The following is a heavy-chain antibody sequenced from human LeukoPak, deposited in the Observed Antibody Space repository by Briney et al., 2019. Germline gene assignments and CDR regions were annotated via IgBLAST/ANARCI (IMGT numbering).Heavy chain of an antibody. J-gene: IGHJ4*02. Sequence: GASVKVSCKASGYTFTSYGISWVRQAPGQGLEWMGWISAYNGNTNYAQKLQGRVTMTTDTSTSTVYMELSSLRSEDTAVYYCARAWHVDTAMDLWGQGTLVTVSS. V-gene: IGHV1-18*01. CDR1: GYTFTSYG. CDR3: ARAWHVDTAMDL. D-gene: IGHD5-18*01. CDR2: ISAYNGNT.